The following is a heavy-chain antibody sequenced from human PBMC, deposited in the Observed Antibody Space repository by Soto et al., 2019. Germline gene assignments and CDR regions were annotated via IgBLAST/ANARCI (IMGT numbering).Heavy chain of an antibody. V-gene: IGHV4-59*01. CDR1: GGYISSYY. J-gene: IGHJ4*02. D-gene: IGHD2-2*01. Sequence: PSETLSLTCTVSGGYISSYYWTWIRQPPGKGLEWIGYIYYSGSTNYNPSLKSRVTMSIDTSKNQFSLKLSSVTAADTAVYYCARAFGSTMPSLFWGQETLVTVSS. CDR2: IYYSGST. CDR3: ARAFGSTMPSLF.